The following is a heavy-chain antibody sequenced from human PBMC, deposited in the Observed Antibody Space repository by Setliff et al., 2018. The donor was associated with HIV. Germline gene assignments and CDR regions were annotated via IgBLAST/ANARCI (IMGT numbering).Heavy chain of an antibody. CDR3: ARGGYVWGSYRYPNY. Sequence: GASVKVSCKASGYTFTSYAMNWVRQAPGQGLEWMGRINPNSGGTNYAQKFQGRVTMTRDTSITTAYMELSSLKSDDAAIYYCARGGYVWGSYRYPNYWGQGTLVTVS. CDR2: INPNSGGT. D-gene: IGHD3-16*02. V-gene: IGHV1-2*06. CDR1: GYTFTSYA. J-gene: IGHJ4*02.